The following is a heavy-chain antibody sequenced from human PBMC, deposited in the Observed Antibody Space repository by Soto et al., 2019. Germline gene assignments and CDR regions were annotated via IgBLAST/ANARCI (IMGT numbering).Heavy chain of an antibody. J-gene: IGHJ3*02. D-gene: IGHD1-26*01. Sequence: QVQLQQWGAGLLKPSETLSLTCAVYGGSFSGYYWSWIRQPPGKGLEWIGEINHSGSTNYNPSPTSRVTISVDTSRNQFSLKLSSVTAADTAVYYCAREEWELLEDAFDIWGQGTMVTVSS. V-gene: IGHV4-34*01. CDR1: GGSFSGYY. CDR2: INHSGST. CDR3: AREEWELLEDAFDI.